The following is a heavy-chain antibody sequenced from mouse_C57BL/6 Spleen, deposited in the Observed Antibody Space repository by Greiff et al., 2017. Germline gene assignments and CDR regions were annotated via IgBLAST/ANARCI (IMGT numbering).Heavy chain of an antibody. Sequence: EVKLMESGGGLVKPGGSLKLSCAASGFTFSSYTMSWVRQTPEKRLEWVATISGGGGTTYYPDSVKGRFTISRDNAKNTLYLQMSSLRSEDTALYYCARHEGHSWNYFDYWGQGTTLTVSS. CDR1: GFTFSSYT. CDR2: ISGGGGTT. V-gene: IGHV5-9*01. CDR3: ARHEGHSWNYFDY. D-gene: IGHD1-2*01. J-gene: IGHJ2*01.